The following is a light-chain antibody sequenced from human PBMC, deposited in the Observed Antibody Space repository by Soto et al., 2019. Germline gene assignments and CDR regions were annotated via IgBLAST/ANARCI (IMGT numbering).Light chain of an antibody. CDR3: QQYGSSLI. Sequence: EIMLTQSPGTLSLSPGERATVSCRASQSVNSRRLAWYQQKPGQAPRFLIYGASTRPIGIPDRFIGSGSGTDFTLTISRLEPEDFGVYYCQQYGSSLIFGQGTRLEIK. CDR2: GAS. J-gene: IGKJ5*01. V-gene: IGKV3-20*01. CDR1: QSVNSRR.